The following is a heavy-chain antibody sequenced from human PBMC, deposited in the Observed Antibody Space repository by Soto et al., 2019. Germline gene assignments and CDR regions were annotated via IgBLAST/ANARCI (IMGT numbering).Heavy chain of an antibody. Sequence: GGSLRLSCAASGFTFSNAWMNWVRQAPGKGLEWVGRIKSKTDGGTTDYAAPVKGRFTISRDNSKNTLYLQMNSLRAEDTAVYYCAKEVVMNPYYYYGMDVWGQGTTVTVSS. CDR3: AKEVVMNPYYYYGMDV. V-gene: IGHV3-15*07. CDR2: IKSKTDGGTT. CDR1: GFTFSNAW. D-gene: IGHD3-22*01. J-gene: IGHJ6*02.